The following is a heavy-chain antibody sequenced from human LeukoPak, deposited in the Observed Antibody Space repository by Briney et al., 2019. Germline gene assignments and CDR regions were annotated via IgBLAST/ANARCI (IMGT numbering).Heavy chain of an antibody. D-gene: IGHD5-24*01. CDR2: ISWNSGSI. CDR3: AKAPMATITSVYFQH. J-gene: IGHJ1*01. CDR1: GFTFDDYA. Sequence: GRSLRLSCAASGFTFDDYAMHWVRQAPGKGLEWVSGISWNSGSIGYADSVKGRFTISRDNAKNSLYLQMNSLRAEDMALYYCAKAPMATITSVYFQHWGQGTLVIVSS. V-gene: IGHV3-9*03.